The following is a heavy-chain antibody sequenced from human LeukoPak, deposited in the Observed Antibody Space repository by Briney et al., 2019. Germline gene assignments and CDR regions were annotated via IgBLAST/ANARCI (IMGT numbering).Heavy chain of an antibody. CDR3: ARHYSNDAMDV. D-gene: IGHD4-11*01. CDR2: IDPSDSYT. V-gene: IGHV5-10-1*01. Sequence: GAPLTISCKASGDSFTSHWISWGRQMPGKGLEWMGRIDPSDSYTNYSPSFQGHVTISDDKSISTAYLQWSSLKASDTAMYYCARHYSNDAMDVWGQGTTVTVSS. J-gene: IGHJ6*02. CDR1: GDSFTSHW.